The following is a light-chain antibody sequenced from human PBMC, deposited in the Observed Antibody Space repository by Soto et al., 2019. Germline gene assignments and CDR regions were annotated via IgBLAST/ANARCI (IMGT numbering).Light chain of an antibody. V-gene: IGLV1-44*01. Sequence: QSVLTQPPSASGTPGQRVTISCSGSSSNIGSNTVNWYQQLPGTAPKLLIYSNNQRPSGVPDRFSGSKSGTSASLAISGLQSVDEADSYCAAMDDSLNKVVGTGTKVTV. J-gene: IGLJ1*01. CDR1: SSNIGSNT. CDR3: AAMDDSLNKV. CDR2: SNN.